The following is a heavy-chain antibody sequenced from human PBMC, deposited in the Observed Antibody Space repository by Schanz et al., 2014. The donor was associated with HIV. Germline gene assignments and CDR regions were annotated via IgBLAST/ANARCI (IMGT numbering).Heavy chain of an antibody. Sequence: EVQLLESGGGLEQPGGSLRLSCAASGFTFNNYAMTWVRQAPGKGLEWVSVISGSGFTTYYADSVQGRFTISRDNSKNTLYLQMSSLRVEDTAVYFCAKDGPGIAVAGTGYFDYWGQGTLVTVSS. CDR1: GFTFNNYA. D-gene: IGHD6-19*01. J-gene: IGHJ4*02. CDR2: ISGSGFTT. V-gene: IGHV3-23*01. CDR3: AKDGPGIAVAGTGYFDY.